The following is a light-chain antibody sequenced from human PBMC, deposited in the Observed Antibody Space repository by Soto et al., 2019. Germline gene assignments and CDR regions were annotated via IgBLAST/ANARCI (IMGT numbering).Light chain of an antibody. J-gene: IGKJ1*01. V-gene: IGKV3-20*01. Sequence: EIVLTQSPGTLSLSPGERATLSCRASQSVSSSYLAGYQQKPGQAPRPLIYGASSSATGIPDRFSGSGSGTDFTLTISRLEPEDFAVYYCQQYRSSRTFGQGTKVEIK. CDR1: QSVSSSY. CDR2: GAS. CDR3: QQYRSSRT.